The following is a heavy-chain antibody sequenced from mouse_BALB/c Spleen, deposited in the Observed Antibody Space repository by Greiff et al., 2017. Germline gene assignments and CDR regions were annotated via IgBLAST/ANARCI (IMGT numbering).Heavy chain of an antibody. D-gene: IGHD1-2*01. J-gene: IGHJ2*01. Sequence: EVQLVESGGGLVKPGGSLKLSCAASGFTFSSYAMSWVRQTPEKRLEWVATISSGGSTYYPDSVKGRFTISRDNARNILYLQMSSLRSEDTAMYYCARGDTTATGFDYWGQGTTLTVSS. CDR2: ISSGGST. V-gene: IGHV5-6-5*01. CDR1: GFTFSSYA. CDR3: ARGDTTATGFDY.